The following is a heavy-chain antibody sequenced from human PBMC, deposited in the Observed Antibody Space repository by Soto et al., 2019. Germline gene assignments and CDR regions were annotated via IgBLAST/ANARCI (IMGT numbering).Heavy chain of an antibody. D-gene: IGHD2-2*01. CDR1: GGTFSSYA. J-gene: IGHJ3*02. V-gene: IGHV1-69*06. Sequence: QVQLVQSGAEVKKPGSSVKVSCKASGGTFSSYAISWVRQAPGQGLEWMGGIIPIFGTANYAQKFQGRVTITADKSTSTAYMELSSPRSEDTAVYYCARDRSVPAAPDDAFDIWGQGTMVTVSS. CDR3: ARDRSVPAAPDDAFDI. CDR2: IIPIFGTA.